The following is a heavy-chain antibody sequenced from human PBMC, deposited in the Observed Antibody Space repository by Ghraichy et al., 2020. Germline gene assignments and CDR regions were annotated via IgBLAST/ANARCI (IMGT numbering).Heavy chain of an antibody. D-gene: IGHD3-10*01. V-gene: IGHV1-8*01. Sequence: ASVKVSCKASGYTFTSYDINWVRQATGQGLEWMGWMNPNSGNTVYAQNFQGRVTMTRNTSISTAYMELSSLRSDDTAMYYRARGSTMVRGVSPTGYYGMDVWGQGTTVTVSS. CDR2: MNPNSGNT. J-gene: IGHJ6*02. CDR1: GYTFTSYD. CDR3: ARGSTMVRGVSPTGYYGMDV.